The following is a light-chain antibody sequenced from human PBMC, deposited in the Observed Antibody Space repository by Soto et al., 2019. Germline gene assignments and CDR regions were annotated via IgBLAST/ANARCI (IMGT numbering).Light chain of an antibody. CDR3: QQYGSSPRWT. CDR1: QSVSSSY. Sequence: EIVLTQSPGTLSLSPGEGATLSCRASQSVSSSYLAWFQQKPGQAPRLLIYGASTRATGIPDRFSGSGYGTDFTLTISRLEPEYFALYYCQQYGSSPRWTFGQGTKVEIK. CDR2: GAS. V-gene: IGKV3-20*01. J-gene: IGKJ1*01.